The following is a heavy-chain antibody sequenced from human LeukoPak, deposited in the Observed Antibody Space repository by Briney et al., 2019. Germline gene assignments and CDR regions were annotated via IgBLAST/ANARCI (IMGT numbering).Heavy chain of an antibody. V-gene: IGHV4-39*01. J-gene: IGHJ4*02. CDR1: GGFSGSSYY. D-gene: IGHD3-3*01. Sequence: SETLSLTCSVPGGFSGSSYYWGWVRQSPGERLEWIGSIYFSGTTSYNPSLESRVTISVDSSKTQFSLKLASVTAADSAVYYCAKSSWSAVFGVITFFDQWGQGSRVSVSS. CDR2: IYFSGTT. CDR3: AKSSWSAVFGVITFFDQ.